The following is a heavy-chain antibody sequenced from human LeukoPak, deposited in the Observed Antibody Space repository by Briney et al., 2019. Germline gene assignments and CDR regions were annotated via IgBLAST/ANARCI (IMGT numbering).Heavy chain of an antibody. D-gene: IGHD3-22*01. Sequence: ASVKVSCKASGYTFTSYYMHWVRQAPGQGLERMGIINPSGGSTSYAQKFQGRVTMTRDTSTSTVYMELSSLRFEDTAVYYCARDGSYYDSSRGFDYWGQGTLVTVSS. CDR2: INPSGGST. V-gene: IGHV1-46*01. CDR3: ARDGSYYDSSRGFDY. CDR1: GYTFTSYY. J-gene: IGHJ4*02.